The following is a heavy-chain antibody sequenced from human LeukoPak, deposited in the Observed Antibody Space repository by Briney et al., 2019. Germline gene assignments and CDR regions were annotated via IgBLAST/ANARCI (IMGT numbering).Heavy chain of an antibody. V-gene: IGHV1-8*01. J-gene: IGHJ4*02. CDR3: ARSTYDYVGGSSEYDY. CDR2: MNPNSGNT. CDR1: GYTFTSYD. D-gene: IGHD3-16*01. Sequence: GASVKVSCKASGYTFTSYDINWVRQATGQGLEWMGWMNPNSGNTGYAQKFQGRVTMTRNTSISTAYMELSSLRSEDTAVYYCARSTYDYVGGSSEYDYWGQGTLVTASS.